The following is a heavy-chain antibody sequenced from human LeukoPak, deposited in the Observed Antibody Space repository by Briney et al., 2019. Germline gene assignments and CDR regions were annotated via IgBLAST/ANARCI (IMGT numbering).Heavy chain of an antibody. Sequence: GGSLRLSCAASGFTFINAWMSWVRQAPGKGLEWVGCIKRRSDGGTADCAAPMKGRFTISRDDSKNTLYLQMNSLKTEDTAVYYCTTVTDGASDYWGQGTLVTVSS. V-gene: IGHV3-15*01. CDR2: IKRRSDGGTA. J-gene: IGHJ4*02. CDR1: GFTFINAW. CDR3: TTVTDGASDY. D-gene: IGHD3-10*01.